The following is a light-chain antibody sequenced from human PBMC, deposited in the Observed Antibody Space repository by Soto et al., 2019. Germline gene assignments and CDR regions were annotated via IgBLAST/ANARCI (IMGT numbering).Light chain of an antibody. V-gene: IGKV1-5*03. CDR2: KAS. Sequence: DIQMTQSPSTLSASVGDRVTITCRASQSISSWLAWYQQKPGKALKVLIYKASSLERGVPSRFSGSESGTEFTLNMSSLQPDDFATYYCQQYNSYSPYTFGQGTKLEIK. CDR3: QQYNSYSPYT. J-gene: IGKJ2*01. CDR1: QSISSW.